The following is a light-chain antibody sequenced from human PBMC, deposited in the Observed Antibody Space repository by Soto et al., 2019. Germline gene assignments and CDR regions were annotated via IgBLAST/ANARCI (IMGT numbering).Light chain of an antibody. Sequence: LMSKSTATLSVSTGEPATLPCRASQSVSTKLAWYQQKPGQAPRLLIYEASNRATGIPARFSGSGSATDFTLTIIRLEPEDFAIYYCQYYGSSPLTFGGGSKVAIK. V-gene: IGKV3D-15*01. CDR2: EAS. J-gene: IGKJ4*01. CDR1: QSVSTK. CDR3: QYYGSSPLT.